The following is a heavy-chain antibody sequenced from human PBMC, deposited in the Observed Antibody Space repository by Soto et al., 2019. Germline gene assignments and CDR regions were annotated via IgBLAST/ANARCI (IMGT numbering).Heavy chain of an antibody. J-gene: IGHJ4*02. CDR3: ASETVTTSGHYFDY. CDR2: IWYDGSNK. Sequence: QVQLVESGGGVVQPGRSLRLSCAASGFTFSSYGMHWVRQAPGKGLEWVAVIWYDGSNKYYADPVKGRFTISRDNSKNTLYLQMNSLRAEDTAVYYCASETVTTSGHYFDYWGQGTLVTVSS. D-gene: IGHD4-17*01. CDR1: GFTFSSYG. V-gene: IGHV3-33*01.